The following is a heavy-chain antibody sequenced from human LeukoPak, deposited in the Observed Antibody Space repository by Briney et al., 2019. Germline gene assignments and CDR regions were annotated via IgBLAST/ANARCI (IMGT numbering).Heavy chain of an antibody. V-gene: IGHV4-39*07. D-gene: IGHD5-12*01. CDR1: GGSISSSSYY. CDR2: INHSGST. J-gene: IGHJ4*02. Sequence: TSETLSLTCTASGGSISSSSYYWGWIRQPPGKGLEWIGSINHSGSTNYNPSLKSRVTISVDTSKNQFSLKLSSVTAADTAVYYCASLLVATIKEAYYFDYWGQGTLVTVSS. CDR3: ASLLVATIKEAYYFDY.